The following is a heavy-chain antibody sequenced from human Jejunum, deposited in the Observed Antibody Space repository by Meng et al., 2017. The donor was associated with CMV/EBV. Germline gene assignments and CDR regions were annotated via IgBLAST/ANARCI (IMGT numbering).Heavy chain of an antibody. CDR2: ISGSSTVT. CDR1: GFSFSDYY. J-gene: IGHJ4*02. V-gene: IGHV3-11*05. CDR3: TRDPRACDY. Sequence: VEGGESGGGLVEPGGSIRLSFKASGFSFSDYYMTWIRHTPGKGPEWLAYISGSSTVTNYADSVKGRFTISRDNVNNLLYLQMNSLRADDTAVYYCTRDPRACDYWGQGTLVTVSS.